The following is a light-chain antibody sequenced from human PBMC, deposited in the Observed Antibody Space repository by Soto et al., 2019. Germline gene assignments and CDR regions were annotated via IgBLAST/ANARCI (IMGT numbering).Light chain of an antibody. Sequence: QSALTQTASESGSPGQSITISCIGTISDVGGYNYVSWYQQHPGKAPKLMIYEVSNRPSGVSNRFSGSKSGNTASLTISGLQAEDEADYYCTSYTSSSTWVFGGGTKLTVL. CDR3: TSYTSSSTWV. CDR2: EVS. V-gene: IGLV2-14*01. J-gene: IGLJ3*02. CDR1: ISDVGGYNY.